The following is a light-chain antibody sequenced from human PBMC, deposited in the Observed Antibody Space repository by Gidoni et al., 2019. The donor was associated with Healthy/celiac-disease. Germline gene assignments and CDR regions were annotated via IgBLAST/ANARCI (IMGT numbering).Light chain of an antibody. V-gene: IGKV3-11*01. CDR1: QSVSSY. Sequence: EIVLTHSPATLSLSPGEIATLSCPASQSVSSYLAWYQQKPGQAPRLLIYDASNRATGIPARFSGRGSGTDFTLTISSLEPEDFAVYYCQQRSNWPPYTFGQGTKLEIK. CDR3: QQRSNWPPYT. CDR2: DAS. J-gene: IGKJ2*01.